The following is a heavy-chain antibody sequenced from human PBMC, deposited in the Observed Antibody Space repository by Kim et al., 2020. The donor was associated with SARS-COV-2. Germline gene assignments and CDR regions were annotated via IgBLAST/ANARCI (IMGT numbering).Heavy chain of an antibody. J-gene: IGHJ4*02. D-gene: IGHD3-22*01. V-gene: IGHV4-39*01. CDR2: T. CDR3: LNYYGSSGYRV. Sequence: TYYNPSLKSRVTISVDTSKNQFSLKLSSVTAADTAVYYCLNYYGSSGYRVWGQGTLVTVSS.